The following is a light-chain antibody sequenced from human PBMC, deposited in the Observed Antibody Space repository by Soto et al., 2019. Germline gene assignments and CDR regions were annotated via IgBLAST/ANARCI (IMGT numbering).Light chain of an antibody. V-gene: IGKV3-15*01. J-gene: IGKJ5*01. CDR3: QQYNNWPPMT. CDR1: QSVSRDN. Sequence: ETVLAHSPGGLSLSPGERATLSCRGSQSVSRDNLVWYQQIPGQPPSLLIYGASSRATGIPARFSGSASGTEFTLTISSLQSEDFAVYYCQQYNNWPPMTFGQGTRLEIK. CDR2: GAS.